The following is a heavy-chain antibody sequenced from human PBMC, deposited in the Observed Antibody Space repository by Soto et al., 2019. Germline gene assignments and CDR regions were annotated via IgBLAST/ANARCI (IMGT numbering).Heavy chain of an antibody. Sequence: EVQLLESGGGLVQPGGSLRLSCAVSGFTFSNYAMSWVRQAPGKGLEWVSTISSSGSSTYYADSVKGRFPISRDNSKSTLYLPMNSLRAEDTAVYYCAKWIAARPYYYYYIDVWGKGTTVTVSS. CDR3: AKWIAARPYYYYYIDV. D-gene: IGHD6-6*01. CDR1: GFTFSNYA. J-gene: IGHJ6*03. CDR2: ISSSGSST. V-gene: IGHV3-23*01.